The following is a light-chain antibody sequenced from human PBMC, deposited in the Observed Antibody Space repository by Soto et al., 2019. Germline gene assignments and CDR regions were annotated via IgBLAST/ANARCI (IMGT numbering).Light chain of an antibody. J-gene: IGKJ1*01. CDR3: QQYDLFWT. Sequence: DIQMTQSPSTQSASIGDRVTITCRASQNIDKKVAWYQQKPGKAPKLLIFDVSTLQTGVPSRFTGSGSGTEFSLSIKSLHPDDLATYYCQQYDLFWTFGQGTKVQIK. V-gene: IGKV1-5*01. CDR1: QNIDKK. CDR2: DVS.